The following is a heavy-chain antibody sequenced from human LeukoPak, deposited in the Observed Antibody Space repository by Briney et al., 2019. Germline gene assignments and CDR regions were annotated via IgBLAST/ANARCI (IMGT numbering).Heavy chain of an antibody. CDR1: GFTFSSYW. CDR2: INSDGSST. J-gene: IGHJ4*02. V-gene: IGHV3-74*01. Sequence: GGSLRLSCAASGFTFSSYWMHWVRQAPGKGLVWVSRINSDGSSTSYADSVKGRFTISRDNAKNTLYLQMSRLRVDDTALYYCARGGQGRDDYFDYWGQGSLVTVSS. CDR3: ARGGQGRDDYFDY.